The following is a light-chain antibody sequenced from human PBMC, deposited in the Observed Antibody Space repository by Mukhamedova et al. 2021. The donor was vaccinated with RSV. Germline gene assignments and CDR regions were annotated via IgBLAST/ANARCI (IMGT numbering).Light chain of an antibody. CDR3: QQYKSYPQT. J-gene: IGKJ1*01. CDR2: SAS. V-gene: IGKV1-16*01. Sequence: GQAPKCLIYSASSLHTGVPSRFSGSRSGTDFTLTISGLQPEDFGTYYCQQYKSYPQTFGQGTRVELK.